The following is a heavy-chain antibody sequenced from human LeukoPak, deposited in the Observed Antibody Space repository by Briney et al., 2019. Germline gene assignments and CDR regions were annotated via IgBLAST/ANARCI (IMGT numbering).Heavy chain of an antibody. CDR2: IYPTGST. CDR3: ARAAEYSSGWYLFDY. V-gene: IGHV4-4*07. J-gene: IGHJ4*02. CDR1: GGSISSFY. D-gene: IGHD6-19*01. Sequence: SSETLSLTCTVSGGSISSFYWTWIRQPAGKGQEWIGRIYPTGSTNYNPSLKSRVTMSVDTSKNQFSLKLSSVTAADTAMYYCARAAEYSSGWYLFDYWGQGTLVTVSA.